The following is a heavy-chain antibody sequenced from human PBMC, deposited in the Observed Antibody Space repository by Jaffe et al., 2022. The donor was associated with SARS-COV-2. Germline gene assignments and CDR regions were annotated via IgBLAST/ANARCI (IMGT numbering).Heavy chain of an antibody. V-gene: IGHV4-59*01. D-gene: IGHD2-15*01. CDR2: IFYSGST. CDR1: GGSIRSYR. CDR3: ARDFCGASCSHQGWFDP. J-gene: IGHJ5*02. Sequence: QVQLQESGPGLVKPSETLSLTCTVSGGSIRSYRWSWIRQPPGKGLEWIGYIFYSGSTIYNPSLRGRVAISVDTSRNQFSLKLSSVTAADTAVYYCARDFCGASCSHQGWFDPWGQGTLVTVSS.